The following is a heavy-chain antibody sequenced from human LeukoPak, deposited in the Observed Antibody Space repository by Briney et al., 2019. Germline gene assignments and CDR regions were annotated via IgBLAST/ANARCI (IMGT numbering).Heavy chain of an antibody. CDR2: IYYSGST. D-gene: IGHD1-26*01. CDR1: GGSISSSSYY. J-gene: IGHJ4*02. V-gene: IGHV4-39*01. Sequence: SETLSLTCTVSGGSISSSSYYWGWIRQPPGKGLEWIGSIYYSGSTYYNPSLKSRVPISVDTSKNQFSLKLSSVTAADTAVYYCARAARVGAMFDYWGQGTLVTVSS. CDR3: ARAARVGAMFDY.